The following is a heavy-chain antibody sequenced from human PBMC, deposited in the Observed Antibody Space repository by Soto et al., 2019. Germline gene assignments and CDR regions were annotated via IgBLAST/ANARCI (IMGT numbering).Heavy chain of an antibody. CDR1: GYTFTSYA. CDR3: ARGRRQGYIVVVPAAMVNLDP. CDR2: INAGNGNT. J-gene: IGHJ5*02. Sequence: ASVKVSCKASGYTFTSYATHWVRQAPGQRLEWMGWINAGNGNTKYSQKFQGRVTITRDTSASTAYMELSSLRSEDTAVYYCARGRRQGYIVVVPAAMVNLDPWGQGTLVTVSS. V-gene: IGHV1-3*01. D-gene: IGHD2-2*01.